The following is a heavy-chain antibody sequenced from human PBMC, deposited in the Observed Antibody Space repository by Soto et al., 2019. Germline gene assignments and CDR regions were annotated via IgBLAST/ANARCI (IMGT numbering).Heavy chain of an antibody. CDR1: WYTFTSYG. Sequence: SVKVSFKASWYTFTSYGISWVRQAPGQGLEWMGWISAYNGNTNYAQKLQGRVTMTTDTSTSTAYMELRSLRSDDTAVYYCAREFGSGWYLGYYYYGMDVWGQGTTVTVSS. CDR2: ISAYNGNT. D-gene: IGHD6-19*01. CDR3: AREFGSGWYLGYYYYGMDV. J-gene: IGHJ6*02. V-gene: IGHV1-18*01.